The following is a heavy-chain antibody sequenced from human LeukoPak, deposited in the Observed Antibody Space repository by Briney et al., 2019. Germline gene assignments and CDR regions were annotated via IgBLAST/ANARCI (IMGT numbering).Heavy chain of an antibody. CDR3: ARVHGAYPFDY. CDR1: GFTFSSYA. V-gene: IGHV3-23*01. Sequence: GGSLRLSCAASGFTFSSYAMSWVRQAPGKGLEWVSSIRGSGGGTNYGDSVKGRLTISRDNAKNSLYLQMNSLRAEDTAVYYCARVHGAYPFDYWGQGTLVTVSS. D-gene: IGHD4/OR15-4a*01. J-gene: IGHJ4*02. CDR2: IRGSGGGT.